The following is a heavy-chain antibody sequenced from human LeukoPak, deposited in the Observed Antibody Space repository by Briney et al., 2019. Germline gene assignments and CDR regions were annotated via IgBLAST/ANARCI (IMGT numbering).Heavy chain of an antibody. Sequence: GESLKISCKGSGYSFTSYWIGWVRQMPGKGLEWMGIIYPGDSDTRYSPSFQGQVTISADKSISTAYLQWSSLKASDTAMYYCARLQGDSSGWYYYYYGMDVWGQGTTVTVSS. CDR3: ARLQGDSSGWYYYYYGMDV. V-gene: IGHV5-51*01. CDR2: IYPGDSDT. CDR1: GYSFTSYW. J-gene: IGHJ6*02. D-gene: IGHD6-19*01.